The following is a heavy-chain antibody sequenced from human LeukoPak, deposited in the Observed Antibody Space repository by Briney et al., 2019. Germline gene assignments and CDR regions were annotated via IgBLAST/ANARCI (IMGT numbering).Heavy chain of an antibody. CDR3: ARGNPGGEFY. J-gene: IGHJ4*02. D-gene: IGHD1-14*01. CDR2: IYSGGST. V-gene: IGHV3-53*01. CDR1: GFTFSTYA. Sequence: PGGSLRLSCAASGFTFSTYAMCWVRQAPGKGLEWVSIIYSGGSTYYADSVKGRFTISRDNSKNTLYLQMNSLRAEDTAVYYCARGNPGGEFYWGQGTLVTVSS.